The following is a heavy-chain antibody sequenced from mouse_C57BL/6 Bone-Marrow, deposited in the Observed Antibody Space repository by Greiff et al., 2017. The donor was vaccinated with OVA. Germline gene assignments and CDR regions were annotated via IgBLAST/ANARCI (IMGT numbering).Heavy chain of an antibody. D-gene: IGHD4-1*01. V-gene: IGHV5-6*01. CDR2: ISSGGSNT. CDR1: GFTFSSYG. Sequence: EVHLVESGGDLVKPGGSLKLSCAASGFTFSSYGMSWVRQTPDKRLEWVATISSGGSNTYYPDSVKGRFTISRDNAKNTLYLQMSSLKSEVTAMYYCARHGTGPWFAYWGQGTLVTVSA. CDR3: ARHGTGPWFAY. J-gene: IGHJ3*01.